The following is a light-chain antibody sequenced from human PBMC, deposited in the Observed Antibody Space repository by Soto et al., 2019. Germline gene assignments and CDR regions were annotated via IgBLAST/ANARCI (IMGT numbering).Light chain of an antibody. V-gene: IGKV1-5*03. CDR2: KTS. Sequence: DIHMTQSPSTLSASVGDRVTITCRASQSISVWLAWYQQKPGKAPNLLIYKTSSLETGVPSRFSGSGSGTEFTLTISSLQPYDFATYYCQHYNDYACTFGQGTQVEIK. CDR3: QHYNDYACT. CDR1: QSISVW. J-gene: IGKJ1*01.